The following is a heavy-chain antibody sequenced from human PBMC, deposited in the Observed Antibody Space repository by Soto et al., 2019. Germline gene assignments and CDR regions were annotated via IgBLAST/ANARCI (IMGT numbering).Heavy chain of an antibody. V-gene: IGHV3-11*01. CDR1: GFTFSDYY. Sequence: PGGSLRLSCAASGFTFSDYYMSWIRQAPGKGLEWVSHISSSGSTIYYADSVKGRFTISRDNAKNSLYLQMNSLRAEDTAVYYCARDQYYYDSSGYYFGSWFDPWGQGTLVTVSS. CDR3: ARDQYYYDSSGYYFGSWFDP. D-gene: IGHD3-22*01. CDR2: ISSSGSTI. J-gene: IGHJ5*02.